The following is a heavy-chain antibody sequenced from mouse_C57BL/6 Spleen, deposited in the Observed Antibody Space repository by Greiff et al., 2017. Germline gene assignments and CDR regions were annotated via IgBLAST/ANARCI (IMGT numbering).Heavy chain of an antibody. J-gene: IGHJ2*01. CDR1: GYTFTSYW. V-gene: IGHV1-53*01. D-gene: IGHD1-1*01. CDR2: INPSNGGT. Sequence: QVQLKQPGTELVKPGASVKLSCKASGYTFTSYWMHWVKQRPGQGLEWIGNINPSNGGTNYNEKFKSKATLTVDKSSSTAYMQLSSLTSEDSAVYYCARSSPSYYGSRVDYWGQGTTLTVSS. CDR3: ARSSPSYYGSRVDY.